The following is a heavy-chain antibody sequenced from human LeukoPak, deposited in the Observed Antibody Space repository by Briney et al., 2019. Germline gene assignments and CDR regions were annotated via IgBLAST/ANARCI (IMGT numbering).Heavy chain of an antibody. V-gene: IGHV4-59*01. Sequence: SETLSLTCTVSGGSISRYYWSWIRQPPGKGLEWIGYIYYSGSTNYNPSLKSRVTISVDTSKNQFSLKLSSVTAADTAVYYCASAYYYDSSGYYLPYYYYGMDVWGQGTTVTVSS. CDR3: ASAYYYDSSGYYLPYYYYGMDV. CDR1: GGSISRYY. J-gene: IGHJ6*02. D-gene: IGHD3-22*01. CDR2: IYYSGST.